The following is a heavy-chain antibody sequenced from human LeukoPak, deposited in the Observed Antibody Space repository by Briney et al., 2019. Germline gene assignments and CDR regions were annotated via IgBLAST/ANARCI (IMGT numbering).Heavy chain of an antibody. CDR2: IYTSGST. CDR1: GGSISSYY. V-gene: IGHV4-4*07. D-gene: IGHD3-3*01. Sequence: SETLSLTCTVSGGSISSYYWSWIRQPAGKGLEWIGRIYTSGSTNYNPSLKSRVTISVATSKNQFSLKLSSVTAADTAGYYFAGDADFGSDSLHWFDRWREGTRVTVS. CDR3: AGDADFGSDSLHWFDR. J-gene: IGHJ5*02.